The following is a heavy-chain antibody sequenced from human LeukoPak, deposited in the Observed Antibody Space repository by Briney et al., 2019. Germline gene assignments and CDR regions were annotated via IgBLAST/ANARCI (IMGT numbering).Heavy chain of an antibody. CDR1: GGSISSGGYY. Sequence: SETLSLTCTVSGGSISSGGYYWSWIRQHPGKGLEWIGYIYYSGSTYYNPSLKSQVTISVDTSKNQFSLKLSSVTAADTAVYYCARFLTAGRRSTDWFDPWGQGTLVTVSS. J-gene: IGHJ5*02. CDR2: IYYSGST. V-gene: IGHV4-31*01. D-gene: IGHD1-26*01. CDR3: ARFLTAGRRSTDWFDP.